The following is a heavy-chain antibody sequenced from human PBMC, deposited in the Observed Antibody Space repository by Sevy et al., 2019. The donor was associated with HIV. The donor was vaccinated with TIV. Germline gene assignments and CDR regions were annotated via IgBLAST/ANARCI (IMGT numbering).Heavy chain of an antibody. CDR3: ARDCSSTSSLWRLDV. CDR2: IKLDGSEK. J-gene: IGHJ6*02. Sequence: GGSLRLSCAASGFTFSNFWMSWVRQAPGKGLEWVANIKLDGSEKYYVDSVKGRFTISRDNAKNSLYLQMNSLRDEDTALYFCARDCSSTSSLWRLDVWGQGITVTVSS. CDR1: GFTFSNFW. D-gene: IGHD2-2*01. V-gene: IGHV3-7*03.